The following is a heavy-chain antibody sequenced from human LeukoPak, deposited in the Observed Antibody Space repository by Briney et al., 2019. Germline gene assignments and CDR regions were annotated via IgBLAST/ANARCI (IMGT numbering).Heavy chain of an antibody. V-gene: IGHV4-30-2*01. Sequence: PSETLSLTCTVSGGSISSGGYYWSWIRQPPGKGLEWIGYIYHSGSTYYNPSLKSRVTISVDRSKNQFSLKLSSVTAADTAVYYCAREPEFGSTSYYYYYMDVWGKGTTVTVSS. CDR1: GGSISSGGYY. CDR3: AREPEFGSTSYYYYYMDV. CDR2: IYHSGST. D-gene: IGHD2-2*01. J-gene: IGHJ6*03.